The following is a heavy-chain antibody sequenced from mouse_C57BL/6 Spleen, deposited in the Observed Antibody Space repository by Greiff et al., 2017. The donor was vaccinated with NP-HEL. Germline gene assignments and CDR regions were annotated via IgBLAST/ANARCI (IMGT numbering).Heavy chain of an antibody. D-gene: IGHD6-5*01. CDR2: INPSNGGT. V-gene: IGHV1-53*01. J-gene: IGHJ4*01. CDR3: ARRGLYYYAMDY. Sequence: QVQLQQPGTELVKPGASAKLSCKASGYTFTSYWMHWVKQRSGQGLEWVGNINPSNGGTNYNEKFKSKATLTVDKSSNTAYMQLSSHTSKDTAVYNCARRGLYYYAMDYWGQGTSVTVSS. CDR1: GYTFTSYW.